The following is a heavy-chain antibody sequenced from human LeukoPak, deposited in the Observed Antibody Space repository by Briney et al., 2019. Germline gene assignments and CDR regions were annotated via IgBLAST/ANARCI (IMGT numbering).Heavy chain of an antibody. V-gene: IGHV3-23*01. D-gene: IGHD3-9*01. CDR3: AKDRYDILTDRADAFDI. CDR1: VFTFSRYA. J-gene: IGHJ3*02. CDR2: ISGSGGRT. Sequence: PGGSLRLSCAASVFTFSRYAMSWVRQAPGKGLDWVSAISGSGGRTYYADSVKGRFTISRDNSNNTLYLQMNSLRAEDTAVYYCAKDRYDILTDRADAFDIWGQGTMVTVSS.